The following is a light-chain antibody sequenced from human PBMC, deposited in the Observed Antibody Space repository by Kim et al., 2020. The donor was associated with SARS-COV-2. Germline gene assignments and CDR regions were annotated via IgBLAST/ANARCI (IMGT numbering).Light chain of an antibody. CDR3: QKCNGPPWT. J-gene: IGKJ1*01. Sequence: ASVGNRVTMTWRASQGISSNVAWYQQKPGKVPKLLMYDASVLQSGVPSQFSGSVSGTDLTLTISSLQPEDIATYYCQKCNGPPWTFGQGTKVDIK. CDR2: DAS. V-gene: IGKV1-27*01. CDR1: QGISSN.